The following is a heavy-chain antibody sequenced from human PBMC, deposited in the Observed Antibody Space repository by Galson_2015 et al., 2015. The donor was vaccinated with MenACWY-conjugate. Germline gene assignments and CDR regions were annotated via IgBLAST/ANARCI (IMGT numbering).Heavy chain of an antibody. D-gene: IGHD3-10*01. CDR2: IRGKVGSYAT. Sequence: SCAASGFTFSGSAIHWVRQASGRGLEWVGRIRGKVGSYATVYAASMKGRFIISRDDSKGTAYLQMNSLETEDTAVYYCSRLGEDTSHFSNYDMDVWGQGTTVTVSS. J-gene: IGHJ6*02. CDR1: GFTFSGSA. V-gene: IGHV3-73*01. CDR3: SRLGEDTSHFSNYDMDV.